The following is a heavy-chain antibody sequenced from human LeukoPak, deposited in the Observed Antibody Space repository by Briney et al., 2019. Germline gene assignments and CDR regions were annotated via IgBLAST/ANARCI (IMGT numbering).Heavy chain of an antibody. D-gene: IGHD3-22*01. J-gene: IGHJ4*02. CDR3: ARVLSSRYSPFDY. V-gene: IGHV3-48*04. CDR2: ITSTGSTV. CDR1: GFTFSSYA. Sequence: SGGSLRLSCAASGFTFSSYAMSWVRQAPGKGLEWLSYITSTGSTVYYADSVKGRFTVSRDNTKNSLSLQMTSLSAEDTAVYYCARVLSSRYSPFDYWGQGILVSVSS.